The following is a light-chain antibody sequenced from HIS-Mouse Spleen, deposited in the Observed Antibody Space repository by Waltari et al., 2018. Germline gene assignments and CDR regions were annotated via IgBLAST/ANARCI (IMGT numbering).Light chain of an antibody. CDR1: SSAVGGSNY. CDR2: QVS. CDR3: SSYTSSSTLYVV. Sequence: QSALTQPASVSGSPGQSITISCTGTSSAVGGSNYVPWYQQQPGKAPKLMIYQVSNRPSGGSNRFSGSKSGNTASLTISGLQAEDEADYYCSSYTSSSTLYVVFGGGTKLTVL. J-gene: IGLJ2*01. V-gene: IGLV2-14*01.